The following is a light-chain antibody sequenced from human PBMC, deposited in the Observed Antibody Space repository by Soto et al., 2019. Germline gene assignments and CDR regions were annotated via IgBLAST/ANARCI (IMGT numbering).Light chain of an antibody. CDR2: EGS. CDR1: SSDVGSYNL. CDR3: CSYAGSSTYV. Sequence: QYVLTQPASVCGSPGQSITISCTGTSSDVGSYNLVSWYQQHPGKAPKLMIYEGSKRPSGASNRFSGSKSGNTASLTISGLQAEDEADYYCCSYAGSSTYVFGTGTKVTVL. V-gene: IGLV2-23*01. J-gene: IGLJ1*01.